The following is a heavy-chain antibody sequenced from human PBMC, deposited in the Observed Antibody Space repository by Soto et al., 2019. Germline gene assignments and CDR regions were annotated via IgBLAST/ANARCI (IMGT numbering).Heavy chain of an antibody. J-gene: IGHJ4*02. CDR1: GGSFSGYY. Sequence: QVQLQQWGAGLLKPSETLSLTCAVYGGSFSGYYWTWIRQSPEKGLEWIGEVNHSGTTYYNPSLKTQVTISVHTPKIQFSLKMSSVTAADTAVYYCARGIGYCSSINCYSSRRLRFDSWGQGTLVTVSS. CDR2: VNHSGTT. V-gene: IGHV4-34*01. D-gene: IGHD2-2*01. CDR3: ARGIGYCSSINCYSSRRLRFDS.